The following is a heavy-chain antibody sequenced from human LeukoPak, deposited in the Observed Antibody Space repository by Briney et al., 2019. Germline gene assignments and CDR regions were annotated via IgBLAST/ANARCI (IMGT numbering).Heavy chain of an antibody. CDR2: IYSGGST. CDR3: VAATPGAREIAIGYSSGWSNT. J-gene: IGHJ4*02. D-gene: IGHD6-19*01. Sequence: GGSLRLSCAASGFTVSSNYMSWVRPAPGKGLEWVSVIYSGGSTYYADSVKGRFTISRDNSKNTLYLQMNSLRAEDTAVYYCVAATPGAREIAIGYSSGWSNTWGQGTLVTVSS. V-gene: IGHV3-53*01. CDR1: GFTVSSNY.